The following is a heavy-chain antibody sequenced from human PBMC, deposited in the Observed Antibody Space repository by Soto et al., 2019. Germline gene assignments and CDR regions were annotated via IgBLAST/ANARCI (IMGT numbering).Heavy chain of an antibody. D-gene: IGHD6-19*01. CDR2: IIPIFGTA. Sequence: QAQLEQSGGEVKKPGSSVKVSCKASRVAFSKFIVTWVRQAPGLGTEWVGGIIPIFGTANYAQKFQGRVTITADESTSTSYMEVNNLRSEDTAVYYCAKVRYSSPMGYYYGMDVWGQGTTVTVSS. CDR3: AKVRYSSPMGYYYGMDV. CDR1: RVAFSKFI. V-gene: IGHV1-69*01. J-gene: IGHJ6*02.